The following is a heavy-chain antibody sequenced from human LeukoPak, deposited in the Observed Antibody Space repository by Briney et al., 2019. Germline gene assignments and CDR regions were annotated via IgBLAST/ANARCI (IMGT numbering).Heavy chain of an antibody. V-gene: IGHV4-34*01. J-gene: IGHJ4*02. CDR1: GGSFSGYY. CDR3: ARGRGTVTKENYFDY. CDR2: INHSGST. Sequence: SETLSLTCAVYGGSFSGYYWSWIRQPPGKGLEWIGEINHSGSTNYNPSLKSRVTISVDTSKNQFSLKLSSVTAADTAVYYCARGRGTVTKENYFDYWGQGTLVTVSP. D-gene: IGHD4-4*01.